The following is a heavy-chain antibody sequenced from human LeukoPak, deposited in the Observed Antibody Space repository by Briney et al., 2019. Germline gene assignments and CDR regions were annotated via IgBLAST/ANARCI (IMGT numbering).Heavy chain of an antibody. CDR1: GFTFNTYS. D-gene: IGHD2-8*01. Sequence: GALRLSCAASGFTFNTYSMNWVRQAPGKGLEWVSSISDNSNYIYYSDSVEGRFTISRDNAKNSLYLQMNSLRVEDTAAYYCARVYLERLTAGYFDHWGQGTWVTVSP. J-gene: IGHJ4*02. V-gene: IGHV3-21*01. CDR2: ISDNSNYI. CDR3: ARVYLERLTAGYFDH.